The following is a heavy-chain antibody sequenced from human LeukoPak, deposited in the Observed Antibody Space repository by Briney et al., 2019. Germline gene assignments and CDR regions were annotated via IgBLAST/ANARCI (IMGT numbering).Heavy chain of an antibody. CDR1: GGSISSSSYY. Sequence: SETLSLTCTVSGGSISSSSYYWGWIRQPPGKGLEWIGSIYHSGSTYYNPSLKSRVTISVDRSKNQFSLKLSSVTAADTAVYYCARGAPPQNWGQGALVTVSS. V-gene: IGHV4-39*07. J-gene: IGHJ4*02. CDR3: ARGAPPQN. CDR2: IYHSGST.